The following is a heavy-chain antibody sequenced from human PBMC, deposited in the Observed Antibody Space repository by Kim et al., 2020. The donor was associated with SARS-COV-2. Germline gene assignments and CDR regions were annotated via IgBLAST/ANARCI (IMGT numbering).Heavy chain of an antibody. CDR2: EK. Sequence: EKYYVDSVKGRFTISRDNAKNSLYLQMNSLRAEDTAVYYCARDNHDGMDVWGQGTTVTVSS. V-gene: IGHV3-7*01. CDR3: ARDNHDGMDV. J-gene: IGHJ6*02.